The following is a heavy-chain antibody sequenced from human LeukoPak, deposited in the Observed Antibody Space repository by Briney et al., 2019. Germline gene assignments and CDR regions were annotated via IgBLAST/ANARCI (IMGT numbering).Heavy chain of an antibody. V-gene: IGHV5-51*01. D-gene: IGHD3-3*01. J-gene: IGHJ6*02. Sequence: GESLKISCQGSGYNFTNYWIGWVRQMPGKGLEWMGIIYPGDSDTRYSPSFQGQVTISADKSISAAYLQWSSLKASDTAMYYCARRGITIFGWGYYGMDVWGQGTTVTVSS. CDR2: IYPGDSDT. CDR3: ARRGITIFGWGYYGMDV. CDR1: GYNFTNYW.